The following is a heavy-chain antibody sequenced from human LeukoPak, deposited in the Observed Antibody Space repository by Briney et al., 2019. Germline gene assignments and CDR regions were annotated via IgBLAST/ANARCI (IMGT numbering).Heavy chain of an antibody. Sequence: PGGSLRLSCAASEFTFSSYGMHWVRQAPGKGLEWVAFIRYDGSNKYYADSVKGRFTISRDNSKNTLYLQMNSLRAEDTAVYYCAKEYIPYDRDAFDIWGQGTMVTVSS. V-gene: IGHV3-30*02. CDR3: AKEYIPYDRDAFDI. CDR1: EFTFSSYG. D-gene: IGHD3-22*01. CDR2: IRYDGSNK. J-gene: IGHJ3*02.